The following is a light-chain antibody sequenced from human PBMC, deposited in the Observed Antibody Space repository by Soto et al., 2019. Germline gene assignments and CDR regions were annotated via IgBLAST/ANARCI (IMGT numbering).Light chain of an antibody. Sequence: EIVLTQSPGTLSLSPGERATLSCRASQSVRSNYLAWYQQKPGQAPRLLIYGASNRATGIPDRFSGSGSGTDFTLTISRLEPEDFAVYYCHQYGGSSMFGQGTKVEIK. J-gene: IGKJ1*01. CDR1: QSVRSNY. CDR2: GAS. CDR3: HQYGGSSM. V-gene: IGKV3-20*01.